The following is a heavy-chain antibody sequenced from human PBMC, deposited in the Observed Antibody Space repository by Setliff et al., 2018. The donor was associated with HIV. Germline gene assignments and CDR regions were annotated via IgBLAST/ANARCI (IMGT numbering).Heavy chain of an antibody. J-gene: IGHJ5*02. CDR2: VFHSGRI. V-gene: IGHV4-4*02. Sequence: PSETLSLTCVVSRASIRSDNWWAWVRRPPGKGLEWIGEVFHSGRIYYNPTLKSRVTISVDKSKNQFSLKLSSVTAADTAVYYCARRWTAPAAYNWFDPWGQGTLVTVSS. CDR1: RASIRSDNW. D-gene: IGHD2-15*01. CDR3: ARRWTAPAAYNWFDP.